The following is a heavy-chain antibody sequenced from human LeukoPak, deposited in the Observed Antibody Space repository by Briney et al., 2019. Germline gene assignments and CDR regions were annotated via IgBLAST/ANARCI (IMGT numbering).Heavy chain of an antibody. V-gene: IGHV3-23*01. D-gene: IGHD2/OR15-2a*01. CDR3: AKDALISYRGAWSQSDY. CDR1: GFTFSSYT. CDR2: ISGSGGST. J-gene: IGHJ4*02. Sequence: GGSLRLSCAASGFTFSSYTMSWVRQAPGKGLEWVSGISGSGGSTYYADSVKGRFTISRDNSKNTLYLQMNRLRAEDTAIYYCAKDALISYRGAWSQSDYWGQGTLVTVSS.